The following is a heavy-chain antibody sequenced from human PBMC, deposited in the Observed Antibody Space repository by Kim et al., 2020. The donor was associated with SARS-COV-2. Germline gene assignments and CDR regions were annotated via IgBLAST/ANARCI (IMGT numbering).Heavy chain of an antibody. J-gene: IGHJ4*02. D-gene: IGHD2-2*01. Sequence: SETLSLTCAVSGGSISSSNWWSWVRQPPGKGLEWIGEIYHSGSTNYNPSLKSRVTISVDKSKNQFSLKLSSVTAADTAVYYCARENGIVVVPAVVLTGYFDYWGQGTLVTVSS. V-gene: IGHV4-4*02. CDR1: GGSISSSNW. CDR2: IYHSGST. CDR3: ARENGIVVVPAVVLTGYFDY.